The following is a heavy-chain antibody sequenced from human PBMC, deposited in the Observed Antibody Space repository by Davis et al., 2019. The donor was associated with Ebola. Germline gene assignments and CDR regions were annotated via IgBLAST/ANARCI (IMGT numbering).Heavy chain of an antibody. D-gene: IGHD3-10*01. CDR3: AKDDRGVITGWFDP. CDR1: GFTFSSYW. Sequence: GESLKISCAASGFTFSSYWMHWVRQAPGKGLVWVSRINSDGSSTSYADSVKGRFTISRDNSKNTLYLQMNSLRAEDTAVYYCAKDDRGVITGWFDPWGQGTLVTVSS. V-gene: IGHV3-74*01. CDR2: INSDGSST. J-gene: IGHJ5*02.